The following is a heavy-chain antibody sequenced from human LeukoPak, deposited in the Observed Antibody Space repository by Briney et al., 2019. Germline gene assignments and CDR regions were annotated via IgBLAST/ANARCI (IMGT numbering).Heavy chain of an antibody. CDR2: IKQDGSEK. V-gene: IGHV3-7*01. CDR3: ARVVRYCGGTNCLYYFDS. D-gene: IGHD2-2*01. J-gene: IGHJ4*02. CDR1: RFTFSSYW. Sequence: GGSLRLSCAASRFTFSSYWISWVRQAPGKGLEWVANIKQDGSEKYYVDSVKGRFSISRDNARNSLYLQMNSLRAEDTSVYYCARVVRYCGGTNCLYYFDSWGQGTLVTVSS.